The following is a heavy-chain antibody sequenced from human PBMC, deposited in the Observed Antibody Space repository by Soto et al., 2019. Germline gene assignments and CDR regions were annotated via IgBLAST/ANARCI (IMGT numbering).Heavy chain of an antibody. Sequence: ASVKVSCKASGYTFTNFGISWVRQAPGQGLEWMGWISTYNGNTNYAQKFQGRVTMTTDTSTSTAYMDLRSLRSDDTAVYYCVRGGTPIDYWGQGTLVTVSS. CDR2: ISTYNGNT. CDR1: GYTFTNFG. J-gene: IGHJ4*02. D-gene: IGHD3-16*01. CDR3: VRGGTPIDY. V-gene: IGHV1-18*01.